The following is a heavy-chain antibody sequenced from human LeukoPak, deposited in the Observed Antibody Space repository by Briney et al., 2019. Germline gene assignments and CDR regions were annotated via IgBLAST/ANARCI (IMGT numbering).Heavy chain of an antibody. J-gene: IGHJ4*02. Sequence: GGSLRLSCAASGFTFSSYWMHWVRQAPGKGLVWVPRINTDGSSTSYADSVKGRFTISRDNAKNTLYLQMNSLRAEDTAVYYCARGYYDSSGYYYFDYWGQGTLVTVSS. CDR3: ARGYYDSSGYYYFDY. V-gene: IGHV3-74*01. CDR2: INTDGSST. D-gene: IGHD3-22*01. CDR1: GFTFSSYW.